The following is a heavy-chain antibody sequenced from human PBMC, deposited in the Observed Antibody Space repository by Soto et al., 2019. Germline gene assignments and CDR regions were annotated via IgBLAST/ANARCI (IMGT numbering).Heavy chain of an antibody. CDR3: VRWQQRSADY. Sequence: GGSLRLSCAVSGFIFSDHSMDCARPAPGKGLERVGRSKNKAQRFTTEYAASVKGRFTISRDDSKNSLYLQMNSLETEDTAVYLCVRWQQRSADYWGQGTLVTVSS. CDR1: GFIFSDHS. J-gene: IGHJ4*02. V-gene: IGHV3-72*01. D-gene: IGHD5-12*01. CDR2: SKNKAQRFTT.